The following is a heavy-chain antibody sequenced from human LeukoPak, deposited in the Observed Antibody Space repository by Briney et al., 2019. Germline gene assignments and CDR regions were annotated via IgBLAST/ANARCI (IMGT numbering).Heavy chain of an antibody. Sequence: PSETLSLTCTVSGGSISSSSYYWGWIRQPPGKGLEWIGSIYYSGSTYYNPSLKSRVTISVDTSKNQFSLKLSSVTAADTAVYYCARRLWFGSSINDYWGQGTLVTVSS. D-gene: IGHD3-10*01. CDR2: IYYSGST. CDR3: ARRLWFGSSINDY. CDR1: GGSISSSSYY. V-gene: IGHV4-39*01. J-gene: IGHJ4*02.